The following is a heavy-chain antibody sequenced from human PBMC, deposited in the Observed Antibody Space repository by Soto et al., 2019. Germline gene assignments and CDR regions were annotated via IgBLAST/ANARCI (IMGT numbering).Heavy chain of an antibody. D-gene: IGHD5-18*01. CDR3: ARALPDTAMAEGYFDY. CDR2: IYYSGST. Sequence: QVQLQESGPGLVKPSETLSLTCTVSGGSISSYYWSWIRQPPGKGLEWIGFIYYSGSTNYNPSLKSRVTISVDTAKDPFTLKLCSVTASDTALYYCARALPDTAMAEGYFDYWGQVTLVTVSS. CDR1: GGSISSYY. V-gene: IGHV4-59*01. J-gene: IGHJ4*02.